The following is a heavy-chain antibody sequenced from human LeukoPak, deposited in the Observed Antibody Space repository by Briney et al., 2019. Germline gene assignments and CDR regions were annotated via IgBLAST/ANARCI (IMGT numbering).Heavy chain of an antibody. CDR2: ISFDGSST. D-gene: IGHD1-1*01. CDR1: GFTFSRYP. J-gene: IGHJ6*03. V-gene: IGHV3-30-3*01. CDR3: ARGKSKLAGYYYMDV. Sequence: GGSLRLSCAASGFTFSRYPMHWVRQAPGKGLQWVAVISFDGSSTYYADAVKGRFTISRDNSKNTLYLQMNSLRAEDTAVYYCARGKSKLAGYYYMDVWGKGTTVTVSS.